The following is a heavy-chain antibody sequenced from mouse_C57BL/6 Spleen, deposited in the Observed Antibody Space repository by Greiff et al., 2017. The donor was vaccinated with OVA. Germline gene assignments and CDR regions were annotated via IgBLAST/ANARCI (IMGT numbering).Heavy chain of an antibody. V-gene: IGHV14-4*01. Sequence: EVQLQQSGAELVRPGASVKLSCTASGFNIKDDYMHWVKQRPEQGLEWIGWIDPENGDTEYASKFQGKATITADTSSNTAYLQLSSLTSEDTAVYYCTTPRELDYYFDYWGQGTTLTVSS. CDR3: TTPRELDYYFDY. J-gene: IGHJ2*01. D-gene: IGHD4-1*01. CDR1: GFNIKDDY. CDR2: IDPENGDT.